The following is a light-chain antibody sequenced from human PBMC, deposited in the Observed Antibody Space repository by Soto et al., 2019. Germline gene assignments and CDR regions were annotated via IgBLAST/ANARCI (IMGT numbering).Light chain of an antibody. Sequence: SALTQPPSASGSPGQSVTISCTGTSSDVGGSKYVSWYQQHPGKAPKLIIYEVSERPSGVPDRFSGSKSGNTASLTVSGLQAEDEADYYCNSYAGTSNVFGTGTKLTVL. J-gene: IGLJ1*01. CDR1: SSDVGGSKY. V-gene: IGLV2-8*01. CDR3: NSYAGTSNV. CDR2: EVS.